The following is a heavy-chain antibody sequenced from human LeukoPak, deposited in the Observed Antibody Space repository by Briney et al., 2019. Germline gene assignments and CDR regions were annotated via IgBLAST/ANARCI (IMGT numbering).Heavy chain of an antibody. CDR3: ARGTVRGVM. V-gene: IGHV3-74*01. CDR2: INSDGSST. Sequence: PGGALIRSCAASGFPFSSYAMHWVRPAPGKGGVWVSRINSDGSSTSYADSVKGGFTISRDNAKNTLYLQMNSLRAEDTAVYYCARGTVRGVMWGQGTLVTVSS. J-gene: IGHJ4*02. CDR1: GFPFSSYA. D-gene: IGHD3-10*01.